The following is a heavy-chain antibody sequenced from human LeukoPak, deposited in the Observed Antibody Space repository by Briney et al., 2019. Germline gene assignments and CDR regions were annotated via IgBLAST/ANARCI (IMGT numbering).Heavy chain of an antibody. D-gene: IGHD3-22*01. CDR3: ARDTGYYDSSGYVTANFDY. CDR2: ISSSSSYI. CDR1: GFTFSSYA. Sequence: GGSLRLSCAASGFTFSSYAMSWVRQAPGKGLEWVSSISSSSSYIYYADSVKGRFTISRDNAKNSLYLQMNSLRAEDTAVYYCARDTGYYDSSGYVTANFDYWGQGTLVTVSS. V-gene: IGHV3-21*01. J-gene: IGHJ4*02.